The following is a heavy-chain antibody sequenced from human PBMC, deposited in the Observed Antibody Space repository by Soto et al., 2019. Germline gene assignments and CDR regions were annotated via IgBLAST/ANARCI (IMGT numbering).Heavy chain of an antibody. D-gene: IGHD5-12*01. CDR3: ARDRFSCSGGYPCLYGMVV. Sequence: SETLSLTCTVSGGSFNSYYWSWVRQTPGKGLEWIGYMYSGSTYYNPSLKTRVTFSLDTSKNQFSLKLTSVTAADTAVYYCARDRFSCSGGYPCLYGMVVGGQEATV. CDR2: MYSGST. CDR1: GGSFNSYY. J-gene: IGHJ6*02. V-gene: IGHV4-59*01.